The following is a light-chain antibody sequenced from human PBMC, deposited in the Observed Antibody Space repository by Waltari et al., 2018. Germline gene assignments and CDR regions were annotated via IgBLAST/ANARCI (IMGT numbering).Light chain of an antibody. CDR1: QSISKY. J-gene: IGKJ1*01. Sequence: EIMLPQTPGPLSLSPGERATLSCRASQSISKYLAWYQQKPGQAPRLLIYDASIRATGIPDRFSGSGYGTDFSLTISRLEPEDYAVYYCQKYGSLPATFGRGTKVEIK. V-gene: IGKV3-20*01. CDR3: QKYGSLPAT. CDR2: DAS.